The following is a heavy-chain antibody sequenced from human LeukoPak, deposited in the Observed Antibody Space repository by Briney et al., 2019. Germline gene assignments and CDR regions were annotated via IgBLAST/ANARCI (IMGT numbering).Heavy chain of an antibody. CDR1: GYSFTTYW. CDR3: AVLTDGAFDY. CDR2: IYPGDSDT. V-gene: IGHV5-51*01. J-gene: IGHJ4*02. Sequence: GESLKISCKGSGYSFTTYWIAWMRQMPGKGLEWMGVIYPGDSDTRYSPSFQGQVTISADKSISTAYLQWSSLKASDTAMYYCAVLTDGAFDYWGQGTLVTVSS. D-gene: IGHD3-10*01.